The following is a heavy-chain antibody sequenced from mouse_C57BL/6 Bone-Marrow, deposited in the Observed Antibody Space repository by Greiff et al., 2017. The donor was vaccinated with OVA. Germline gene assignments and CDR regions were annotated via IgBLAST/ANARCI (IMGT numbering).Heavy chain of an antibody. D-gene: IGHD1-1*01. CDR3: ATEGITTVGY. Sequence: QVQLQQSGAELARPGASVKLSCKASGYTFTSYGISWVKQRTGQGLEWIGEIYPRSGNTYYNEKFKGKATLTADKSSSTAYMELRSLTSEDSAVYFCATEGITTVGYWGQGTTLTVSS. CDR1: GYTFTSYG. J-gene: IGHJ2*01. V-gene: IGHV1-81*01. CDR2: IYPRSGNT.